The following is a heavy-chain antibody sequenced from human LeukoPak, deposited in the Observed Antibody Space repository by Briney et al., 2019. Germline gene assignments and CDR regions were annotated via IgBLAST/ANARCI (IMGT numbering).Heavy chain of an antibody. J-gene: IGHJ5*02. Sequence: GGSLRLSCAASGFTFSSYEMNWVRQAPGKGLEWVSSISSSSSYIYYADSVKGRFTISRDNAKNSLYLQMNSLRAEDTAVYYCARAPGIAAPWGQGTLVTVSS. D-gene: IGHD6-13*01. CDR1: GFTFSSYE. CDR2: ISSSSSYI. V-gene: IGHV3-21*01. CDR3: ARAPGIAAP.